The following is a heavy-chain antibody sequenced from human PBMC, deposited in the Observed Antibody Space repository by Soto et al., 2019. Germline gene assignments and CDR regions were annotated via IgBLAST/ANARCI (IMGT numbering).Heavy chain of an antibody. J-gene: IGHJ5*02. D-gene: IGHD3-3*01. Sequence: SETLSLTCTVSGGSISSYYWSWIRQPPGKGLEWIGEINHSGSTNYNPSLKSRVTISVDTSKNQFSLKLSSVTAADTAVYYCARGVYDFWSGYSNWFDPWGQGTLVTVSS. CDR2: INHSGST. V-gene: IGHV4-34*01. CDR3: ARGVYDFWSGYSNWFDP. CDR1: GGSISSYY.